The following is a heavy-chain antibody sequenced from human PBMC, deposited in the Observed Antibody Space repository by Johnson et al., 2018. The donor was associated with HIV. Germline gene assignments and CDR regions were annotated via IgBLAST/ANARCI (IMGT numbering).Heavy chain of an antibody. J-gene: IGHJ3*02. CDR1: GFTFSSYG. CDR2: ISGSGGST. Sequence: VHLVESGGRLIQPGESLRLSCAASGFTFSSYGMSWIRQAPGKGLEWVSAISGSGGSTYYADSVKGRFTISRDNSKNTLYLQMNSLRAEDTAVYYCAKHSYGSGSYSHDAFDIWGQGTMVTVSS. CDR3: AKHSYGSGSYSHDAFDI. D-gene: IGHD3-10*01. V-gene: IGHV3-23*04.